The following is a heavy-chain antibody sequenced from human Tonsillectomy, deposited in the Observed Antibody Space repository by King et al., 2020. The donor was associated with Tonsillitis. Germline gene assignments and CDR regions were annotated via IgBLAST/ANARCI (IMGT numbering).Heavy chain of an antibody. CDR1: GFTFSNYW. CDR3: AGYNYGRPFDY. D-gene: IGHD5-18*01. Sequence: VQLVESGGGLVQPGGSLRLSCAASGFTFSNYWMHWVRQAPGKGLVWVARINSDGSSPTYADSGKGWFTLSRDNAKNTLYLQMNSLRAEDTAVYYYAGYNYGRPFDYWGQGTLVTVSS. V-gene: IGHV3-74*01. J-gene: IGHJ4*02. CDR2: INSDGSSP.